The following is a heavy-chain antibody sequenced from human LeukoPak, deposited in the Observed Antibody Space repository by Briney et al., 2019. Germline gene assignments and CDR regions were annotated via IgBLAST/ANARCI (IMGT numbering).Heavy chain of an antibody. Sequence: GGSLRLSCAASGFSFNNFWMTWVRQAPGKGLEWVANIKQDGSQSYYVDSVKGRFTITRDNALNSLYLQMDGLRAEDTAVYYCAKEAQADILTGYPRWGQGTLVTVSS. J-gene: IGHJ4*02. D-gene: IGHD3-9*01. CDR2: IKQDGSQS. CDR3: AKEAQADILTGYPR. CDR1: GFSFNNFW. V-gene: IGHV3-7*03.